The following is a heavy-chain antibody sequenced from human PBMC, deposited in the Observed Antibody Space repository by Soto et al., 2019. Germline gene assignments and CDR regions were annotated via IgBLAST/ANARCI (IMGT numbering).Heavy chain of an antibody. CDR2: MNPNGVNT. V-gene: IGHV1-8*01. J-gene: IGHJ4*02. CDR1: GYTFTSYD. Sequence: QVQLVQSGAEVEKLGASVKVSCKASGYTFTSYDIIWVRQATGQGREWVGWMNPNGVNTGYAQKLQGRITMTRNTSISTAYMELSSLRSEDTAVYFCARNYNGLSYWGQGTLVTVSS. CDR3: ARNYNGLSY. D-gene: IGHD1-7*01.